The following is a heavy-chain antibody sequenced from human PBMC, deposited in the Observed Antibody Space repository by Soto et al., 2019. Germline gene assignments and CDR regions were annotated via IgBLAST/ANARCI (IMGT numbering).Heavy chain of an antibody. Sequence: QVQLVESGGGVVQPGRSLRLPCAASGFTFSSYGMHWVRQAPGKGLEWVAVIWYDGSNKYYADSVKGRFTISRDNSKNTLYLQMNSLRAEDTAVYYCARGLRVDSYGFEYFDYWGQGTLVTVSS. CDR3: ARGLRVDSYGFEYFDY. J-gene: IGHJ4*02. D-gene: IGHD5-18*01. CDR1: GFTFSSYG. CDR2: IWYDGSNK. V-gene: IGHV3-33*01.